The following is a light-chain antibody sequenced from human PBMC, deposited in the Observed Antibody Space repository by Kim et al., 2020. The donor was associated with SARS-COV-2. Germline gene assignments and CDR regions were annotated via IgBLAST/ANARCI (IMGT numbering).Light chain of an antibody. CDR2: DAS. Sequence: DIQMTQSPSSLSASVGDRVSITCQASQDISNYLNWYQQKPGKAPKLLIYDASNLETAVPSRFSGSGSGTDFTFTISSLQPEDIATYYCQQYDNLPRTFGQGTKLEI. CDR1: QDISNY. CDR3: QQYDNLPRT. J-gene: IGKJ2*01. V-gene: IGKV1-33*01.